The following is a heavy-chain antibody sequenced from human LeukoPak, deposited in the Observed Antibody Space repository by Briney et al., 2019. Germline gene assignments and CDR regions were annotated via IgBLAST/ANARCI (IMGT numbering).Heavy chain of an antibody. CDR2: IYTSGST. CDR3: ARRRSWPDAFDI. CDR1: GGSISGDY. J-gene: IGHJ3*02. V-gene: IGHV4-4*07. D-gene: IGHD1-26*01. Sequence: SETLSLTCTVSGGSISGDYWSWIRQPAGTGLEWIGRIYTSGSTIYNPSLKSRVTMSVDTSKNQFSLRLNSVTAADTALYYCARRRSWPDAFDIWGQGTMVAVSS.